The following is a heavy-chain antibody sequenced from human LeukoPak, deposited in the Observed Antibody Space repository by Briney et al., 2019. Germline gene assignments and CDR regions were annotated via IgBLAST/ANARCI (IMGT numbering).Heavy chain of an antibody. CDR2: IYYSGST. Sequence: SETLSLTCTVSGGSIGSGGHSWSWIRQHPGKGLEWIGYIYYSGSTYYNPSLKSRLTISVDTSKTQFSLKLSSMTAADTAVYYCARGGPYGDYVFDYWGQGTLVTVSS. CDR3: ARGGPYGDYVFDY. CDR1: GGSIGSGGHS. D-gene: IGHD4-17*01. V-gene: IGHV4-31*03. J-gene: IGHJ4*02.